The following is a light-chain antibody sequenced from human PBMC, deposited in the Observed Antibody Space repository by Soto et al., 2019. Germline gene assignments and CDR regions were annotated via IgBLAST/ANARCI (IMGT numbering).Light chain of an antibody. Sequence: DIQMTQSPSTLSASVGDRDTITCRASQSISSWLAWYQQKPGKAPRLLISDGSTLGSGVPTRFRGSRSGTEFTLTISSLQPDDFATYYCQQYNSYSRTFGQGTKVDIK. J-gene: IGKJ1*01. CDR2: DGS. CDR3: QQYNSYSRT. CDR1: QSISSW. V-gene: IGKV1-5*01.